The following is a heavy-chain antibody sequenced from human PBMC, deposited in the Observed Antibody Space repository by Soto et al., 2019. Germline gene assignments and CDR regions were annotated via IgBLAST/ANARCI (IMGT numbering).Heavy chain of an antibody. J-gene: IGHJ6*02. CDR2: IYSGGST. D-gene: IGHD3-10*01. CDR3: ARDRGGSYYYGMDV. V-gene: IGHV3-66*01. CDR1: GFTVSSNY. Sequence: EVQLVESGGGLVQPGGSLRLSCAASGFTVSSNYMSWVRQAPGKGLEWVSVIYSGGSTYYADSVKGRFTISRDNSKNTLYLQMNSLRDEDTAVYYCARDRGGSYYYGMDVWGQGTTVTVSS.